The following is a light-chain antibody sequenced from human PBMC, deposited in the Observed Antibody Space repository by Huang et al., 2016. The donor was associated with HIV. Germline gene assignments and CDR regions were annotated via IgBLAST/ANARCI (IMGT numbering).Light chain of an antibody. J-gene: IGKJ4*01. CDR3: QQYDNWPPGLT. Sequence: EIVMTQSPATLSVSPGGGATLSCRASQNVRGNLAWYQQPPGQAPRLLIYGTSPRASGVPARFSGSVSGTEFTLTISGLQSEDFAVYYCQQYDNWPPGLTFGGGTKVEI. CDR1: QNVRGN. CDR2: GTS. V-gene: IGKV3D-15*01.